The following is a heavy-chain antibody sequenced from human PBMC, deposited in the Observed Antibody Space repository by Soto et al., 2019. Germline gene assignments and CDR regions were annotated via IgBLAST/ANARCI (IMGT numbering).Heavy chain of an antibody. D-gene: IGHD3-22*01. CDR2: IYSGGST. CDR1: GFTVSSNY. V-gene: IGHV3-53*01. CDR3: ARDRVESGYPEYFQH. J-gene: IGHJ1*01. Sequence: EVQLVESGGGLIQPGGSLRLSFAASGFTVSSNYMSWVRQAPGKGLEWVSVIYSGGSTYYADSVQGRFTISRDNSKNTLYLQMNSLRAEDTAVYYCARDRVESGYPEYFQHWGQGTLVTVSS.